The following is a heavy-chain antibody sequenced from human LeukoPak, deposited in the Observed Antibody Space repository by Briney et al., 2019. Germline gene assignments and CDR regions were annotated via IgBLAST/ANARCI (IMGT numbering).Heavy chain of an antibody. CDR1: GFTFSSYS. V-gene: IGHV3-21*01. CDR3: AKRGFRPAMVRGVYHIDY. Sequence: PGGFLRLSCAASGFTFSSYSMNWVRQAPGKGLEWVSSISSSSSYIYYADSVKGRFTISRDNAKNSLYLQMNSLRAEDTAVYYCAKRGFRPAMVRGVYHIDYWGQGTLVTVSS. D-gene: IGHD3-10*01. J-gene: IGHJ4*02. CDR2: ISSSSSYI.